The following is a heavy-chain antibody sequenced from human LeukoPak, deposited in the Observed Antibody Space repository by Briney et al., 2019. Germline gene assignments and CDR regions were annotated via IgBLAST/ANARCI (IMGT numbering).Heavy chain of an antibody. D-gene: IGHD3-10*01. Sequence: GGSLRLSCAASGITVSSNFMYWVRQAPGKGLQCVSVLFTGNSAYYADSVKGRFTFSRDNSNNTLYLQMDSLRVEDTAVYYCALDFSGSGSYYRDYWGQGILVTVSS. V-gene: IGHV3-66*01. J-gene: IGHJ4*02. CDR2: LFTGNSA. CDR3: ALDFSGSGSYYRDY. CDR1: GITVSSNF.